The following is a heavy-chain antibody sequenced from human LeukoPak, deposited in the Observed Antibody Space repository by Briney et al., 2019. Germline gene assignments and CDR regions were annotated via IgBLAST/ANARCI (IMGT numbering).Heavy chain of an antibody. CDR2: IYHSGST. D-gene: IGHD3-10*01. Sequence: PSQTLSLTCAVSGGSISSGGYSCSWIRQPPGKGLEWIGYIYHSGSTYYNPSLKSRVTISVDRSKNQFSLKLSSVTAADTAVYYCASGYGSGSYRRHYYYGMDVWGQGTTVTVSS. CDR1: GGSISSGGYS. V-gene: IGHV4-30-2*01. CDR3: ASGYGSGSYRRHYYYGMDV. J-gene: IGHJ6*02.